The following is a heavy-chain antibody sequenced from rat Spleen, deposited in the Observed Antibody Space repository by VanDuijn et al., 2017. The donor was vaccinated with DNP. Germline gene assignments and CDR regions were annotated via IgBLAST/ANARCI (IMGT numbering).Heavy chain of an antibody. CDR2: ISSSAGST. CDR1: GFTFSDYY. Sequence: EVQLVESGGGLVQPGGSLKLSCAASGFTFSDYYMAWVRQAPTKGLEWVTSISSSAGSTSYRDSVKGRFTISRDNAKNTLYLQMDSLRSEDTATYYCTTDFERGYWGQGVMVTVSS. J-gene: IGHJ2*01. V-gene: IGHV5-20*01. CDR3: TTDFERGY. D-gene: IGHD1-11*01.